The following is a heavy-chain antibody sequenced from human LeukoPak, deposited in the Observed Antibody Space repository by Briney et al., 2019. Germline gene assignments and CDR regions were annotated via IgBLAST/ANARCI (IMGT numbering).Heavy chain of an antibody. D-gene: IGHD5-24*01. Sequence: PSETLSLTCAVYGGSFSGYYWSWIRQPPGKGLEWIGEINHSGSTNYNPSLKSRVTISVDTSKNQFSLKLTSVTAADTAVYFCARVVVHGYSDYWGQGTLVTVSS. CDR1: GGSFSGYY. J-gene: IGHJ4*02. V-gene: IGHV4-34*01. CDR2: INHSGST. CDR3: ARVVVHGYSDY.